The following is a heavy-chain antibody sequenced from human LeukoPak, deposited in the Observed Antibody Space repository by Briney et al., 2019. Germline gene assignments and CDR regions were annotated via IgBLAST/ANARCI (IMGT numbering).Heavy chain of an antibody. CDR3: ARSRPRGYNLFFDY. J-gene: IGHJ4*02. CDR2: IYYSGST. D-gene: IGHD5-24*01. V-gene: IGHV4-61*05. Sequence: SETLSLTCTVSGGSISSSSYYWGWIRQPPGKGLEWLGYIYYSGSTYYNPSLKSRVTISVDTSKTQFSLKLSSVTAADTAVYYCARSRPRGYNLFFDYWGQGTLVTVSS. CDR1: GGSISSSSYY.